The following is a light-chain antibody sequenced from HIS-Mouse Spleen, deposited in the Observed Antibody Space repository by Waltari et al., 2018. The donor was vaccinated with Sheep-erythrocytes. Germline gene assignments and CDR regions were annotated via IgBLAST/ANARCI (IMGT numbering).Light chain of an antibody. CDR2: DVS. Sequence: QSALTQPRSVSGSPGQSVTISCPGTSSDVGGYNYVSWYQQSPGKAPKLMIYDVSKRPSGVPDRFSGSKSGNTASLTISGLQAEDEADYYCCSYAGSSTPWVFGGGTKLTVL. J-gene: IGLJ3*02. V-gene: IGLV2-11*01. CDR1: SSDVGGYNY. CDR3: CSYAGSSTPWV.